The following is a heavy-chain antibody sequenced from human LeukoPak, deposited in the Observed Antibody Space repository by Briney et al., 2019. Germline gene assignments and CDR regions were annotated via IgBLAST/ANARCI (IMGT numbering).Heavy chain of an antibody. CDR3: ARELRYCSGGSCYSDHAFDI. Sequence: GGTLRLSCAASGFTFSSYGMSWVRQAPGKGLEWVSAISGSGGSTYYADSVKGRFTISRDNAKNSLYLQMNSLRAEDTAVYYCARELRYCSGGSCYSDHAFDIWGQGTMVTVSS. D-gene: IGHD2-15*01. CDR2: ISGSGGST. CDR1: GFTFSSYG. V-gene: IGHV3-23*01. J-gene: IGHJ3*02.